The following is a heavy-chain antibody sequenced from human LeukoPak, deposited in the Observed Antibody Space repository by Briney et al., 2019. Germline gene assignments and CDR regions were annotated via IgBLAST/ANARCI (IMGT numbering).Heavy chain of an antibody. V-gene: IGHV3-66*01. Sequence: PGGSLRLSCAASGFTVSSNYMSWVRQAPGGGLEWVSVIYSGGSTYYADSVNGRFTNSRDNSKNTLFLQMNSLRAGDTAVYYCARGTVTMVDYWGQGTLVTVSS. CDR3: ARGTVTMVDY. CDR2: IYSGGST. CDR1: GFTVSSNY. D-gene: IGHD3-10*01. J-gene: IGHJ4*02.